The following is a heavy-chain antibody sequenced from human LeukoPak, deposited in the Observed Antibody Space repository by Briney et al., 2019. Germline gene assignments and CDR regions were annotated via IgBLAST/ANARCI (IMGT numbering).Heavy chain of an antibody. V-gene: IGHV3-53*04. CDR2: IYYGSSP. CDR3: ARGREYPMIRYFGWLFLDY. J-gene: IGHJ4*02. CDR1: GFTVSDSY. Sequence: PGGSLRLSCAASGFTVSDSYMSWVRQAPGKGLECVSVIYYGSSPHYADSVKGRFTISRHNSKNTVYLQMDSLRPEDTAVYYCARGREYPMIRYFGWLFLDYWGQGSLVTVSS. D-gene: IGHD3-9*01.